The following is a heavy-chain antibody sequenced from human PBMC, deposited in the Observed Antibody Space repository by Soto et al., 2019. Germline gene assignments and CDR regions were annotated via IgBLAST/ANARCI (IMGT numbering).Heavy chain of an antibody. CDR1: GYSFTSYW. V-gene: IGHV5-51*01. CDR3: AQSPRLTEAFDI. CDR2: IYPGDSDT. Sequence: PRESLKISCKFSGYSFTSYWIGWVRQMPGKGLEWMGIIYPGDSDTRYSPSFQGHVTISADKSFTTAYLQWSSLKASDTAMYYCAQSPRLTEAFDIWGQGTMVTVSS. J-gene: IGHJ3*02.